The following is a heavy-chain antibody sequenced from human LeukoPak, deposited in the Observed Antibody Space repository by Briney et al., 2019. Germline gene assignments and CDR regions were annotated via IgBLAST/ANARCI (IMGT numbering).Heavy chain of an antibody. CDR1: GYSFTSYW. D-gene: IGHD3-3*01. J-gene: IGHJ6*02. CDR3: AISYDFWSGSSLYGMDV. CDR2: XYPGDSDT. V-gene: IGHV5-51*01. Sequence: GESLKISCKGSGYSFTSYWIGWVRQMPGKGLEXXXXXYPGDSDTRYSPSFQGQVTISAGKSISTAYLQWSSLKASDTAMYYCAISYDFWSGSSLYGMDVWGQGTTVTVSS.